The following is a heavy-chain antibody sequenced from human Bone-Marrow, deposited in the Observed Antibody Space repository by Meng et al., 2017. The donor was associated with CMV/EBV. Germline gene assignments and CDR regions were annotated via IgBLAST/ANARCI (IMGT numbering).Heavy chain of an antibody. CDR2: INPNSGGT. D-gene: IGHD3-9*01. Sequence: ASVKVSCKASGYTFTGYYMHWVRQAPGQGLEWMGWINPNSGGTNYAQKFQGRVTMTRDTSISTAYMELSRLRSDDTAVYYCATISKGDYYYGMDFWGQGTTVTVSS. J-gene: IGHJ6*02. CDR3: ATISKGDYYYGMDF. V-gene: IGHV1-2*02. CDR1: GYTFTGYY.